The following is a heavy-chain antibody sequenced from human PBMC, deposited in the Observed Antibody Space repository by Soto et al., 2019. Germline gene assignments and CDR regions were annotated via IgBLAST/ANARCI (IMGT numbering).Heavy chain of an antibody. Sequence: QVQLMQSGPEVTTPGSSVKVSCRASGGSIRRHAISWVRQAPGQGLEWMGGIIPVFDTANYAPKFQGRLTVTADESTNTAYMDLTSLTSEDTAVYFCARDPALTVTTLGHGLDVWGQGTTVTVSS. CDR1: GGSIRRHA. D-gene: IGHD4-17*01. CDR2: IIPVFDTA. J-gene: IGHJ6*02. CDR3: ARDPALTVTTLGHGLDV. V-gene: IGHV1-69*01.